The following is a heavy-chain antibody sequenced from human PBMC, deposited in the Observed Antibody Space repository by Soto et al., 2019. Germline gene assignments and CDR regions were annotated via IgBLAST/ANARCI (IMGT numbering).Heavy chain of an antibody. D-gene: IGHD6-13*01. V-gene: IGHV5-10-1*01. CDR1: GYSFTSYW. CDR3: ARLQAAAGDNDLTFDY. CDR2: IDPSDSYT. J-gene: IGHJ4*02. Sequence: PGVSLRISCKGSGYSFTSYWIIWVRQMHGKGLEWMGKIDPSDSYTNYSPSFQGHVTISADKSISTAYLQWSSLKASDTAMYYCARLQAAAGDNDLTFDYWGQGTLVTVSS.